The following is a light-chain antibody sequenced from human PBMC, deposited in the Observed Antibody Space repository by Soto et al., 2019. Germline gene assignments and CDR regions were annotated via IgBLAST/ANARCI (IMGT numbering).Light chain of an antibody. J-gene: IGLJ1*01. CDR1: SSDVGGYNY. CDR2: EVS. CDR3: SSYTTSNTYV. V-gene: IGLV2-14*01. Sequence: QSALTQPASVSGSPGQSITISCTGTSSDVGGYNYVSWYQQHPGKAPKLMIFEVSNRPSGISVRFSGSRSGNTASLTVSGLQPEDEADYFCSSYTTSNTYVFGTGTQLTVL.